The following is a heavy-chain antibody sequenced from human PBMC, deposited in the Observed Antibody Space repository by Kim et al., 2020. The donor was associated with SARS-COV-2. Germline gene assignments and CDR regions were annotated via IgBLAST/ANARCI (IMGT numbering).Heavy chain of an antibody. CDR2: TDFSGTT. D-gene: IGHD1-1*01. CDR1: GGSISSVTNY. CDR3: ARVSLGERGFSYYAMD. Sequence: TLSLTCTVSGGSISSVTNYWAWIRQVPGKGLEWIGHTDFSGTTFYNSTLKSRLTISVDISKNQFLLDLFSVTAAATAIYYCARVSLGERGFSYYAMD. V-gene: IGHV4-31*03. J-gene: IGHJ6*01.